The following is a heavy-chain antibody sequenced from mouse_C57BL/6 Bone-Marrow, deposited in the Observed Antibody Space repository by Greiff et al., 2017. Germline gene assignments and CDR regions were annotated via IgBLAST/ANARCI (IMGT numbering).Heavy chain of an antibody. V-gene: IGHV14-2*01. CDR3: ASIYYGGSSYVGYCDY. D-gene: IGHD1-1*01. CDR2: IDPEDGET. J-gene: IGHJ2*01. Sequence: VQLQQSGAELVKPGASVKLSCTASGFNIKDYYMHWVKQRTEQGLEWIGRIDPEDGETKYAPKFQGKATITADTSSSTAYLQLSSLTSEDTAVYYCASIYYGGSSYVGYCDYWGQGTTLAVSS. CDR1: GFNIKDYY.